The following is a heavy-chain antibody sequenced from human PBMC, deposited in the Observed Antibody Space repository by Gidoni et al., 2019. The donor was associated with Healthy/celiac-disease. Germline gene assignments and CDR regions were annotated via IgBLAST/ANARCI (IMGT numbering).Heavy chain of an antibody. CDR3: AREAAISDAFDI. J-gene: IGHJ3*02. CDR1: GLPFSSYS. Sequence: EVQLVESGGGLVKPGGSLRLSCGASGLPFSSYSMNWVRQAPGKGLEWVSSISSSSSYRYYADSVKGRFTIARDNAKTSLYLQMNSLRAEDTAVYYCAREAAISDAFDIWGQGTMVTVSS. V-gene: IGHV3-21*01. CDR2: ISSSSSYR. D-gene: IGHD2-2*02.